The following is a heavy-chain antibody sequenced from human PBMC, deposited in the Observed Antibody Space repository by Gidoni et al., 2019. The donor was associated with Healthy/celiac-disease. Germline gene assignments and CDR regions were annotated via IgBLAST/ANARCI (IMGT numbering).Heavy chain of an antibody. V-gene: IGHV3-73*02. D-gene: IGHD6-13*01. CDR1: GFTFSGSA. CDR3: TRLAWQQQLVAEGGGDP. CDR2: IRSKANSYAT. Sequence: VQLVESGGGLVQPGGSLKLSCAASGFTFSGSAMHWVRQASGKGLEWVGRIRSKANSYATAYAASVKGRFTISRDDSKNTAYLQMNSLKTEDTAVYYCTRLAWQQQLVAEGGGDPWGQGTLVTVSS. J-gene: IGHJ5*02.